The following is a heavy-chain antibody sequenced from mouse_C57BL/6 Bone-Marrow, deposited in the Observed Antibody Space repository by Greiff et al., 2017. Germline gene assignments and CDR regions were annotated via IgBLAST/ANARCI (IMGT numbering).Heavy chain of an antibody. Sequence: VKLKQPGAELVRPGSSVKLSCKASGYTFTSYWMHWVKQRPIQGLEWIGNIDPSDSETHYNQKFKDKATLTVDKSSSTAYMQLSSLTSEDAAVYYCARLLGRAMDYWGQGTSVTVSS. D-gene: IGHD4-1*01. J-gene: IGHJ4*01. CDR3: ARLLGRAMDY. V-gene: IGHV1-52*01. CDR2: IDPSDSET. CDR1: GYTFTSYW.